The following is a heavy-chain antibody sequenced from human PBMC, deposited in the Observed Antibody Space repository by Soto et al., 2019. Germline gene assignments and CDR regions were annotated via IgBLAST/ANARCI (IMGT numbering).Heavy chain of an antibody. CDR3: ARAPAYYYDSSGYYPNWFDP. CDR1: NGSLSSNY. V-gene: IGHV4-59*01. D-gene: IGHD3-22*01. Sequence: PSETLSLTCTVSNGSLSSNYWSWIRQSPGKGLEWIGYIYYSGSTNYNPSLKSRVTISVDTSKNQFSLKLSSVTAADTAVYYCARAPAYYYDSSGYYPNWFDPWGQGTLVTVSS. CDR2: IYYSGST. J-gene: IGHJ5*02.